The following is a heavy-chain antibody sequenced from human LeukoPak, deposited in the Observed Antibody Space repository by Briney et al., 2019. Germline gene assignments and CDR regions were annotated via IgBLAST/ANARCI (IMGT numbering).Heavy chain of an antibody. CDR2: ISSSGNNA. V-gene: IGHV3-23*01. CDR1: GFTFRGAA. CDR3: AKDIQLST. D-gene: IGHD5-24*01. J-gene: IGHJ3*01. Sequence: HPGGSLRLSCAVSGFTFRGAAMTWVRQAPGKGLEWVSLISSSGNNAYYADSVKGWFTISRDNSKNTLSLQMNSLRVEDTAIYYCAKDIQLSTWGLGTRVTVSS.